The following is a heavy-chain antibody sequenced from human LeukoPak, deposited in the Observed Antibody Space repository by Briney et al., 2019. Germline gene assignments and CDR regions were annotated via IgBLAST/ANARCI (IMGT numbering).Heavy chain of an antibody. J-gene: IGHJ1*01. D-gene: IGHD2-21*02. Sequence: PGGSLRLSCAASGFTFSSYWMHWVRQAPGKGLVWVSRIKSGGSTNYADSVKGRFTISRDNAKNTVSLQTNSLRAEDTGVYYCARAPSEIGGYYPEYFRHWGQGTLVTVSS. CDR1: GFTFSSYW. CDR3: ARAPSEIGGYYPEYFRH. V-gene: IGHV3-74*01. CDR2: IKSGGST.